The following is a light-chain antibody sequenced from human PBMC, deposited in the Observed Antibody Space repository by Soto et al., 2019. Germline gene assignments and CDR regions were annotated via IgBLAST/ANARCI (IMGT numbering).Light chain of an antibody. Sequence: EIVLTQSPAILSMSPGERATLSCRASQSVSSYFAWYQQKPGQAPRLLIYDASNRATGVPARFSGSGSGTDFTLTISSLEPEDFAVYYCQQRRYWPVTFGQGTKADI. CDR2: DAS. J-gene: IGKJ1*01. V-gene: IGKV3-11*01. CDR3: QQRRYWPVT. CDR1: QSVSSY.